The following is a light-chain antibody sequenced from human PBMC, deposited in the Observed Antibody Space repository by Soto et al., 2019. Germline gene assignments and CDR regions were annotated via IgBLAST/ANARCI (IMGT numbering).Light chain of an antibody. CDR1: PRVSSY. CDR2: DAS. Sequence: EIVLTPSPAPLSLSPGERATLSCRASPRVSSYLAWYQQKPGQAPRLLIYDASNRATGSPARFSGSGSGTDFTLTISSLEPEDFAVYYCQQRSNWPPLTFGGGTKVEIK. J-gene: IGKJ4*01. V-gene: IGKV3-11*01. CDR3: QQRSNWPPLT.